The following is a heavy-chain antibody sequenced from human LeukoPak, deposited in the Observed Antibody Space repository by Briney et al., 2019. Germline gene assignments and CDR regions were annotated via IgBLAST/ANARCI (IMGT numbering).Heavy chain of an antibody. CDR1: GYSISSGYY. CDR3: ARRVVVPAATNFDY. J-gene: IGHJ4*02. D-gene: IGHD2-2*01. V-gene: IGHV4-38-2*02. CDR2: IYHSGST. Sequence: SETLSLTCTVSGYSISSGYYCGWIRQPPGKGLEWIGSIYHSGSTYYNPSLKSRVTISVDTSKNQFSLKLSSVTAADTAVYYCARRVVVPAATNFDYWGQGTLVTVSS.